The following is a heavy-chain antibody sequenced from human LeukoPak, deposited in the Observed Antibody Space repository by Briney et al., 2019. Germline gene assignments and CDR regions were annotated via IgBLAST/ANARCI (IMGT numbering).Heavy chain of an antibody. CDR3: ARGSVTMVRGVIIY. CDR1: GGSFSGYY. CDR2: INHSGST. V-gene: IGHV4-34*01. Sequence: SETLPLTCAVYGGSFSGYYWSWIRQPPGKGLEWIGEINHSGSTNYNPSLKSRVTISVDTSKNQFSLKLSSVTAADTAVYYCARGSVTMVRGVIIYWGQGTLVTVSS. J-gene: IGHJ4*02. D-gene: IGHD3-10*01.